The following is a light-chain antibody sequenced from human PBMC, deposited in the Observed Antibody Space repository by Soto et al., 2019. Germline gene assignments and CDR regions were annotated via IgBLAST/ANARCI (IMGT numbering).Light chain of an antibody. J-gene: IGLJ2*01. Sequence: SALTQPASVSGSPGQSITISCTGTSSDVGASNYVSWYLQYPGEVPRLIIYDVSYRPSGVSTRFSGSKSGNTASLTISGLQTEDEADYYCSSFTGSNTLVFGGGTKVTVL. CDR1: SSDVGASNY. CDR3: SSFTGSNTLV. V-gene: IGLV2-14*01. CDR2: DVS.